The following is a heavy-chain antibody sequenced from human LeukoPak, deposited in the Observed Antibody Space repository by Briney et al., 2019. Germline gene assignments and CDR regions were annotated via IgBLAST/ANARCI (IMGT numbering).Heavy chain of an antibody. V-gene: IGHV1-69*04. J-gene: IGHJ6*02. CDR2: IIPIFGIA. CDR3: ARADSSSLRKVIYYYGMDV. CDR1: GGTFSSYA. D-gene: IGHD6-13*01. Sequence: ASVKVSCKASGGTFSSYAISWVRQAPGQGLEWMGRIIPIFGIANYAQKFQGRVTITADKSTSTAYMELSSLRSEDTAVYYRARADSSSLRKVIYYYGMDVWGQGTTVTVSS.